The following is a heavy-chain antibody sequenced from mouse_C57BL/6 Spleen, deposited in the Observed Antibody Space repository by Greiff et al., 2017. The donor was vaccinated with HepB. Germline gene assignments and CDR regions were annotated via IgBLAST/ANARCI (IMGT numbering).Heavy chain of an antibody. V-gene: IGHV1-54*01. CDR3: ARSTVVATVDY. Sequence: VQLQQSGAELVRPGTSVKVSCKASGYAFTNYLIEWVKQRPGQGLEWIGVINPGSGGTNYNEKFKGKATLTADKSSSTAYMQLSSLTSEDSAVYFCARSTVVATVDYWGQGTTLTVSS. J-gene: IGHJ2*01. CDR2: INPGSGGT. D-gene: IGHD1-1*01. CDR1: GYAFTNYL.